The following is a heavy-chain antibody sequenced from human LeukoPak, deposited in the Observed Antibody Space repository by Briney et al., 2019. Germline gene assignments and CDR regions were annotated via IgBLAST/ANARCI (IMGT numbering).Heavy chain of an antibody. Sequence: WESLSLTCAVHGASLSGYYCGSVRQPPGKGLGWIGRIYTSGSTNYNPSLKSRVTISVDTCKNQFSLTLSSVTAADTAVYYCARDRDYGTGNHWFDPWSQGTLVTVSS. CDR1: GASLSGYY. D-gene: IGHD3-10*01. CDR2: IYTSGST. CDR3: ARDRDYGTGNHWFDP. J-gene: IGHJ5*02. V-gene: IGHV4-59*10.